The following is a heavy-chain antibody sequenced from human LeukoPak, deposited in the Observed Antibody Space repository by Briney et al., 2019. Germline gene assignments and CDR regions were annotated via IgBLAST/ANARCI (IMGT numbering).Heavy chain of an antibody. CDR3: ARDGHGGDSFDY. J-gene: IGHJ4*02. CDR1: GYTFTGYY. Sequence: ASVKVSCKASGYTFTGYYMHWVRRAPGQGLEWMGWINPISGGTSYAQKFQGRVTMTRDTSISTAYMELSRLRSDDTAEYYCARDGHGGDSFDYWGQGTLVTVSS. CDR2: INPISGGT. V-gene: IGHV1-2*02. D-gene: IGHD2-21*01.